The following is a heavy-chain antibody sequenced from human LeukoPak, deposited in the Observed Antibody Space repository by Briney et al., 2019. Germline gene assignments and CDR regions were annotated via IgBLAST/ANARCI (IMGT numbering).Heavy chain of an antibody. CDR2: IYYTGST. CDR3: ARGPPGFFDY. CDR1: GGSISSDSSSSYF. Sequence: SETLSLTCSVSGGSISSDSSSSYFWAWIRQPPGRGMEWIGSIYYTGSTYYNPSLKSRVTIFVDTSNNQFSLKLSSVTAADTAVYYCARGPPGFFDYWGQGTLVTVSS. J-gene: IGHJ4*02. V-gene: IGHV4-39*07. D-gene: IGHD7-27*01.